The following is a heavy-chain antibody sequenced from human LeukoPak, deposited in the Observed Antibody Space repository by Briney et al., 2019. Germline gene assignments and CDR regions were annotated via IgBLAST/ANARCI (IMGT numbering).Heavy chain of an antibody. V-gene: IGHV1-69*05. CDR2: IIPIFGTA. CDR1: RGTFSSYA. Sequence: SVKVSCKASRGTFSSYAISWVRQAPGQGLEWMGGIIPIFGTANYAQKLQGRVTMTTDTSTSTAYMELRSLRSDDTAVYYCARDRFSIVVVTATRTLDYWGQGTLVTVSS. CDR3: ARDRFSIVVVTATRTLDY. D-gene: IGHD2-21*02. J-gene: IGHJ4*02.